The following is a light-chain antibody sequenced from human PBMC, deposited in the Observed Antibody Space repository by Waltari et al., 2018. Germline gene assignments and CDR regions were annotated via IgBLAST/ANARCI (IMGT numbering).Light chain of an antibody. Sequence: QSFLTQPPSASGTPGQRITISCSGISSNLGSSYVNWYHQLPGTAPKLVIYNNNQRPSGVPDRFSGSKYGTSASLAISGLQSEDEADYYCAGWDGTLNGYVFGAATKVTVL. CDR3: AGWDGTLNGYV. CDR2: NNN. V-gene: IGLV1-44*01. CDR1: SSNLGSSY. J-gene: IGLJ1*01.